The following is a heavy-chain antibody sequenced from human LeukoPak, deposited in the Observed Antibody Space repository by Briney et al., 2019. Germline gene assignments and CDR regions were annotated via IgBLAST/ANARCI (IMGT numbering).Heavy chain of an antibody. D-gene: IGHD1-1*01. CDR1: GFSLRTNGVG. CDR2: IYWDDDK. Sequence: SGPTLLKPTQTLTLTCTFSGFSLRTNGVGVGWIRQPPGKTLEWLSLIYWDDDKRYHPSLKTRLTITRDTSNNQVVLTMTDMDPVDTATYYCVHRSMTATQAPLPFDFWGPGTFITVSS. CDR3: VHRSMTATQAPLPFDF. V-gene: IGHV2-5*02. J-gene: IGHJ4*02.